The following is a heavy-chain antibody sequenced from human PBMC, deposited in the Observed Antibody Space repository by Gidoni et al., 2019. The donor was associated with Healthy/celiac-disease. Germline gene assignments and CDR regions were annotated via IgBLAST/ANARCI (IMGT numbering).Heavy chain of an antibody. D-gene: IGHD6-6*01. V-gene: IGHV3-21*01. CDR3: ANLYSSSSDDYYYGMDV. CDR2: ISSSSSYI. J-gene: IGHJ6*02. CDR1: GFTFSSYS. Sequence: EVQLVESGGGLVKPGGSLRLSCAASGFTFSSYSMNWVRQAPGKGLEWVSSISSSSSYIYYADSVKGRFTISRDNAKNSLYLQMNSLRAEDTAVYYCANLYSSSSDDYYYGMDVWGQGTTVTVSS.